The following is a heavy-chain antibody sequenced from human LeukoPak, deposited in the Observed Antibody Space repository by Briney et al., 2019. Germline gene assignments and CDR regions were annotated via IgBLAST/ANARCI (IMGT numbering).Heavy chain of an antibody. CDR1: GFTFSSYG. CDR3: AKSRGFYGSGSPPTFEY. J-gene: IGHJ4*02. V-gene: IGHV3-30*18. Sequence: GGSLRLSCAASGFTFSSYGMHWVRQAPGKGLEWVAVISYDGSNKYYADSVKGRFTISRDNSKNTLYLQMNSLRAEDTAVYYCAKSRGFYGSGSPPTFEYWGQGTLVTVSS. D-gene: IGHD3-10*01. CDR2: ISYDGSNK.